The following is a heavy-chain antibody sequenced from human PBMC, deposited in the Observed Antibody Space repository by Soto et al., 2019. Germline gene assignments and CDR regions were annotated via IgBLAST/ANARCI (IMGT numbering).Heavy chain of an antibody. J-gene: IGHJ1*01. D-gene: IGHD1-7*01. V-gene: IGHV1-18*01. Sequence: QVQLVQSGAEVKKPGASVKVSCKASGYTFTSYGISWVRQAPGQGLEWMGWISAYNGNTNYAQKLQGRVTMTTGTSTSPAYMELRSLRSDDTAVYYCARVPPTIRGSKLPTEYFQHWGQGTLVTVSS. CDR3: ARVPPTIRGSKLPTEYFQH. CDR1: GYTFTSYG. CDR2: ISAYNGNT.